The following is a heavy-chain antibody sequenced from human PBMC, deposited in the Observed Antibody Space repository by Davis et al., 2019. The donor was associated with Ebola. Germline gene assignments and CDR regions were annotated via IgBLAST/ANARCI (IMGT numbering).Heavy chain of an antibody. Sequence: PGGSLRLSCAVYGGSFSGYYWSWIRQPPGKGLEWIGEINHSGSTNYNPSLKSRVTISVDTSKNQFSLKLSSVTAADTAVYYCAREQLGYYYYYYMDVWGKGTTVTVSS. D-gene: IGHD6-6*01. CDR3: AREQLGYYYYYYMDV. CDR2: INHSGST. V-gene: IGHV4-34*01. CDR1: GGSFSGYY. J-gene: IGHJ6*03.